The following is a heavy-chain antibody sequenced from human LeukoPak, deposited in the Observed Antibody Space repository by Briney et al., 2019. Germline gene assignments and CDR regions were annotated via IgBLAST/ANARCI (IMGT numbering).Heavy chain of an antibody. CDR2: ISPYNGET. D-gene: IGHD1-26*01. CDR1: GYTFISYG. V-gene: IGHV1-18*01. Sequence: ASVKVSCKASGYTFISYGLAWVRQAPGQGLEWMGWISPYNGETKYAQNFQDRLTLTTDTSTSTAYMELRSLRSDDTAVYYCVRDNLPVGSPENYFDSWGQGTLVTVSS. J-gene: IGHJ4*02. CDR3: VRDNLPVGSPENYFDS.